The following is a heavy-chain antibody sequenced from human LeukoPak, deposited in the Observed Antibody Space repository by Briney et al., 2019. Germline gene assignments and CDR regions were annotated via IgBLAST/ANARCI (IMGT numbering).Heavy chain of an antibody. D-gene: IGHD3-10*01. CDR1: GFTFSDYY. V-gene: IGHV3-15*01. CDR3: TTYNDKDAFNI. CDR2: IKSKADGGTA. Sequence: GGSLRLSCAASGFTFSDYYMSWVRQAPGKGLEWVGRIKSKADGGTADYAAPVKGRFTISRDDSKNTLYLQMNSLKTEDTAVYYCTTYNDKDAFNIWGQGTMVTVS. J-gene: IGHJ3*02.